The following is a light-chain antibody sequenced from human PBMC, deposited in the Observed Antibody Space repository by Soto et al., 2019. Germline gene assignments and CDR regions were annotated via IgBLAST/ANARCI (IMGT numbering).Light chain of an antibody. CDR1: SSDVGSYNL. Sequence: QSVLTQPASVSGSPGQSITISCTGTSSDVGSYNLVSWYQQHPGKAPKLMIYEDSKWPSGVSNRFSGSKSGNTASLTISGLQAEDEADYYCCSYAGSSXSVVFGGGT. V-gene: IGLV2-23*01. J-gene: IGLJ3*02. CDR2: EDS. CDR3: CSYAGSSXSVV.